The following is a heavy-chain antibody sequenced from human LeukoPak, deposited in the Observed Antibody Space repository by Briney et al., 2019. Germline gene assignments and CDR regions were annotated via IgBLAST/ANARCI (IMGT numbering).Heavy chain of an antibody. V-gene: IGHV3-23*01. CDR1: GFTFSSYA. CDR3: AKAPPPLRFLEWLPLDY. Sequence: GGSLRLSCAASGFTFSSYAMSWVRQAPGKGLEWVSAISGSGGSTYYADSVKGRFTISRDNSKNTLYLQMNSLRAEDTAVYYCAKAPPPLRFLEWLPLDYWGQGTLVTVSS. J-gene: IGHJ4*02. CDR2: ISGSGGST. D-gene: IGHD3-3*01.